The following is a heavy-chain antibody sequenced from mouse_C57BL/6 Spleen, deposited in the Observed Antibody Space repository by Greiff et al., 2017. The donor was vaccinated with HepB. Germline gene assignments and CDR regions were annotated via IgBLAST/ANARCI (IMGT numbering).Heavy chain of an antibody. D-gene: IGHD1-1*01. CDR1: GYTFTSYW. J-gene: IGHJ1*03. CDR3: ARLYGSSPLGYFDV. Sequence: VQLQQPGAELVRPGSSVKLSCKASGYTFTSYWMHWVKQRPIQGLEWIGNIDPSDSETHYNQKFKDKATLTVDKSSSTAYMQLSSLTSEDSAVYYCARLYGSSPLGYFDVWGTGTTVTVSS. V-gene: IGHV1-52*01. CDR2: IDPSDSET.